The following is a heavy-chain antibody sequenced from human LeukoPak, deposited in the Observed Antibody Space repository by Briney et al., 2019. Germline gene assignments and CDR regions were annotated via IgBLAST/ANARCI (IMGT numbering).Heavy chain of an antibody. J-gene: IGHJ4*02. D-gene: IGHD3-16*01. V-gene: IGHV3-48*01. CDR2: ISSSSSTI. CDR1: GFTFSSYS. CDR3: AKGYYDYVWGRYYFDY. Sequence: PGGSLRLSCAASGFTFSSYSMNWVRQAPGKGLEWVSYISSSSSTIYYADSVKGRFTISRDNSRDTLYLQMNSLRAEDTAVYYCAKGYYDYVWGRYYFDYWGQGTLVTVSS.